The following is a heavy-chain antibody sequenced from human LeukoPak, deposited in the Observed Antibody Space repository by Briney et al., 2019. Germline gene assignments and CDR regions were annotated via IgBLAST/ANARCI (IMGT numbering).Heavy chain of an antibody. CDR2: IYYSGST. J-gene: IGHJ4*02. CDR3: ASVPYDSSGYAPFDY. D-gene: IGHD3-22*01. CDR1: GGSISTYY. V-gene: IGHV4-59*01. Sequence: SETLSLSCTVSGGSISTYYWSRIRQPPGKGLEWIGYIYYSGSTNYNPSLKSRVSISVDRSKNQFSLRLSSVTAADTAVYFCASVPYDSSGYAPFDYWGQGTLVTVSS.